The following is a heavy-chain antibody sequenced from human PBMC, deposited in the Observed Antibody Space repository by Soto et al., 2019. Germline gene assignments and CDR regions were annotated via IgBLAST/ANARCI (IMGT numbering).Heavy chain of an antibody. CDR2: INHSGST. J-gene: IGHJ4*02. V-gene: IGHV4-34*01. Sequence: TLSLTCAVYGGCFSGYYWSWIRQPPGKGLEWIGEINHSGSTNYNPSLKSRVTISVDRSKNQFSLKLSSVTAADTAVYYCAAGGGLPRYYWGQGTLVTVSS. D-gene: IGHD5-12*01. CDR3: AAGGGLPRYY. CDR1: GGCFSGYY.